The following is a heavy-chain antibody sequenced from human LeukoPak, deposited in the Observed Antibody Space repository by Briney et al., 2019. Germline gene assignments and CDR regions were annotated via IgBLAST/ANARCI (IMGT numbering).Heavy chain of an antibody. CDR1: GFTFSSYS. CDR3: ARGPPIWNDFGVFD. V-gene: IGHV3-21*01. D-gene: IGHD1-1*01. Sequence: PGGSLRLSCAASGFTFSSYSMNWVRQAPGKGLEWVSSISSSSSYIYYADSVKGRFTISRDNAKNSLYLQMNSLRAEDTAVYYCARGPPIWNDFGVFDWGQGTLVTVSS. CDR2: ISSSSSYI. J-gene: IGHJ4*02.